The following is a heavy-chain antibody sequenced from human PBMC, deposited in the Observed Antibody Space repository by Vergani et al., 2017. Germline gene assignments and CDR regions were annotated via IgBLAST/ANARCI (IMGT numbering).Heavy chain of an antibody. CDR1: GFTFSSYG. Sequence: QVQLVESGGGVVQPGRSLRLSCAASGFTFSSYGMHWVRQAPGKGLEWVAVIWYDGSNKYYADSVKGRFTISRDNSKNTLYLQMNSLRAEDTAVYYCARHRTAGNGATDSSGPLDYWGQGTLVTVSS. J-gene: IGHJ4*02. D-gene: IGHD3-22*01. CDR2: IWYDGSNK. CDR3: ARHRTAGNGATDSSGPLDY. V-gene: IGHV3-33*01.